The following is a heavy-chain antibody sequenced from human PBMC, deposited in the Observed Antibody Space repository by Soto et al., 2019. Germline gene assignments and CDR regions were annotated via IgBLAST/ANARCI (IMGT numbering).Heavy chain of an antibody. CDR2: ISSSSSYI. V-gene: IGHV3-21*01. D-gene: IGHD6-19*01. Sequence: GGSLRLSCAASGFTFSNYSMNWVRQAPGKGLEWVSSISSSSSYIYYADSVKGRFTISRDNAKNSLYLQMNSLRAEDTAVYYCARTLLGGGWYYFDYWGQGTLVTVSS. J-gene: IGHJ4*02. CDR1: GFTFSNYS. CDR3: ARTLLGGGWYYFDY.